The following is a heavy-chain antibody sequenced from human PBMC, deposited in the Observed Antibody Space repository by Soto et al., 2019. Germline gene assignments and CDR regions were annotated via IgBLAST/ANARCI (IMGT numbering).Heavy chain of an antibody. CDR2: IYSGGST. CDR1: GFTVSGNY. D-gene: IGHD6-19*01. Sequence: PGGSLRLSCAASGFTVSGNYMSWVRQAPGKGLEWVSVIYSGGSTYYADSVKGRFTISRDNSKNTLYLLMNSLRAEDTAVYYCAGDEIAVAGTFFHYWGQGSLVTVSS. V-gene: IGHV3-66*01. CDR3: AGDEIAVAGTFFHY. J-gene: IGHJ4*02.